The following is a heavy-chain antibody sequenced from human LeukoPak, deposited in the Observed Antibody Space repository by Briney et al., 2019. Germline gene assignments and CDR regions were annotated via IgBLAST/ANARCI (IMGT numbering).Heavy chain of an antibody. CDR3: ARSIAARLPYDY. J-gene: IGHJ4*02. CDR1: GGSFNGYY. CDR2: INHSGST. Sequence: SETLSLTCAVYGGSFNGYYWSWIRQPPGKGLEWIGEINHSGSTNYNPSLKSRVTTSVDTSKNQFSLKLSSVTAADTAVYYCARSIAARLPYDYWGQGTLVTVSS. V-gene: IGHV4-34*01. D-gene: IGHD6-6*01.